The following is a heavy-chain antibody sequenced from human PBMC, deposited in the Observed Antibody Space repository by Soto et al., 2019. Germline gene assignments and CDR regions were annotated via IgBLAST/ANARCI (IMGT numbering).Heavy chain of an antibody. D-gene: IGHD6-25*01. V-gene: IGHV1-69*01. Sequence: QVQLVQSGAEVKKPGSSVKVSCKASGGTFSSYAISWVRQAPGQGLEWMGGIIPIFGTANYAQKFQGRVTITADESTSTAYMELSSLRSEDTAVYYCAREVRDGYLSLVLDYGMDVWGHGTKVSVSS. CDR3: AREVRDGYLSLVLDYGMDV. CDR2: IIPIFGTA. CDR1: GGTFSSYA. J-gene: IGHJ6*02.